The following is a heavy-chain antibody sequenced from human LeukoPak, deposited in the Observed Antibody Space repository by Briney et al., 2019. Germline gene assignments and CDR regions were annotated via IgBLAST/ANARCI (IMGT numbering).Heavy chain of an antibody. CDR3: ARGRVSSSTWYSTYYYYFYMDV. CDR1: GGSISSSSYY. Sequence: SETLSLTCTVSGGSISSSSYYWGWIRQPPGRGREGIGSIYYSGSTYYNPSLKSRFTISVDTAKNQFSLELSSATAADTAVYFCARGRVSSSTWYSTYYYYFYMDVWGKGTTVTVSS. J-gene: IGHJ6*03. D-gene: IGHD6-13*01. CDR2: IYYSGST. V-gene: IGHV4-39*07.